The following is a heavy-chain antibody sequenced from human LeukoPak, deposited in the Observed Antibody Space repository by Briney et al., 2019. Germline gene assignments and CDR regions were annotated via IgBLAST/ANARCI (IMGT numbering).Heavy chain of an antibody. V-gene: IGHV4-30-2*01. CDR1: GGSISSGGYS. Sequence: PSETLSLTCAVSGGSISSGGYSWSWIRQPPGKGLEWIGYIYHSGSTYYNPSLKSRVTISVDRSKNQFSLKLSSVTAADTAVYYCARVWDSRFVWFDPWGQGTLVTVSS. CDR2: IYHSGST. D-gene: IGHD3-22*01. J-gene: IGHJ5*02. CDR3: ARVWDSRFVWFDP.